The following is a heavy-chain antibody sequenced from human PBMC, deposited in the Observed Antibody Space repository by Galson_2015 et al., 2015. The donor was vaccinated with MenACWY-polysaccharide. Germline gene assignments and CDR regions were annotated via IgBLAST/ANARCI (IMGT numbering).Heavy chain of an antibody. D-gene: IGHD2-15*01. Sequence: SLRLSCAASGFTFSSYSMNWVRHAPGKGLVWVSRTNGDGGATDYADSVKGRFTISRDNAKNTLYLQMNSLRAEDTAVYYCARAGAKYCRGGNCFFNWFDPWGQGTLVTVSS. V-gene: IGHV3-74*01. CDR2: TNGDGGAT. J-gene: IGHJ5*02. CDR1: GFTFSSYS. CDR3: ARAGAKYCRGGNCFFNWFDP.